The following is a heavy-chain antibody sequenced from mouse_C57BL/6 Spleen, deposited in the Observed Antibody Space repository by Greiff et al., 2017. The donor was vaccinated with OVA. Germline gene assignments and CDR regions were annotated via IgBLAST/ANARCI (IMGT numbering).Heavy chain of an antibody. J-gene: IGHJ4*01. V-gene: IGHV5-17*01. CDR1: GFTFSDYG. CDR2: ISSGSSTI. D-gene: IGHD2-4*01. CDR3: ARWDDYDDYAMDY. Sequence: EVQLVESGGGLVKPGGSLKLSCAASGFTFSDYGMHWVRQAPEKGLEWVAYISSGSSTIYYADTVKGRFTISRDNAKNTLFLQMTSLRSEDTAMYYCARWDDYDDYAMDYWGQGTSVTVSS.